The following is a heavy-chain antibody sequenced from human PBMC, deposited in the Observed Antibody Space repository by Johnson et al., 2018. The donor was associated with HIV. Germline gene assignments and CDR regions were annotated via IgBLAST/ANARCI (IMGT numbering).Heavy chain of an antibody. V-gene: IGHV3-NL1*01. Sequence: QVLLVESGGGVVQPGGSLTLSCAASGFTFSNYGMHWVRQAPGKGLEWVSVIYSGGSTYYADSVKGRFTISRDNSKNTLYLQMNSLRAEDKAVYYCARATTPQDAFDIWGQGTMVTVSS. CDR1: GFTFSNYG. D-gene: IGHD1-1*01. CDR2: IYSGGST. J-gene: IGHJ3*02. CDR3: ARATTPQDAFDI.